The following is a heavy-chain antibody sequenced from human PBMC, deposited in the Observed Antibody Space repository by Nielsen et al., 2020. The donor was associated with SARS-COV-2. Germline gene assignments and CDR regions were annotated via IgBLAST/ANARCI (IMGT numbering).Heavy chain of an antibody. V-gene: IGHV4-59*01. D-gene: IGHD6-6*01. CDR1: GGSISRYY. CDR3: AREYSSSPGAFDI. Sequence: SETLSLSCTVSGGSISRYYWSWIRQPPGKGLERTAYIYYSGATNYNPSPKSRVTISADTSKNQFSLKLRSVTAADTAVYYCAREYSSSPGAFDIWGQGTMVTVSS. CDR2: IYYSGAT. J-gene: IGHJ3*02.